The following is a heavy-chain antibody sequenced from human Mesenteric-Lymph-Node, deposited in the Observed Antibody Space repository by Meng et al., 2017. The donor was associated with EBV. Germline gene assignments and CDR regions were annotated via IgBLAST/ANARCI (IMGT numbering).Heavy chain of an antibody. D-gene: IGHD4-17*01. V-gene: IGHV2-5*02. J-gene: IGHJ4*02. Sequence: QITLKESGPTLVKPTXTLTPTCTFSGFSLRSSGVGVGWIRQPPGKALEWLALIYWDDDKRYSPSLKSRLTITKDTSKNQVVLTMTNMDPVDTATYYCAHLTVTNGLDYWGQGTLVTVSS. CDR1: GFSLRSSGVG. CDR2: IYWDDDK. CDR3: AHLTVTNGLDY.